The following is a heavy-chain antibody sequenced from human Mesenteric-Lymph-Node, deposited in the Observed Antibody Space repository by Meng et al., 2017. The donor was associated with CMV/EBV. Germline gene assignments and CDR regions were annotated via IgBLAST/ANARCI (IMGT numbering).Heavy chain of an antibody. CDR3: ASPGGYCSGTACYDS. J-gene: IGHJ4*02. CDR1: EFSFSTYW. V-gene: IGHV3-23*03. D-gene: IGHD2-2*01. Sequence: GGSLRLSCTASEFSFSTYWMSWVRQAPGKGLEWVSVIYSGGSIYYADSVKGRFTISRDNSKNTLYMEMNSLKNEDTAVYYCASPGGYCSGTACYDSWGQGTLVTVSS. CDR2: IYSGGSI.